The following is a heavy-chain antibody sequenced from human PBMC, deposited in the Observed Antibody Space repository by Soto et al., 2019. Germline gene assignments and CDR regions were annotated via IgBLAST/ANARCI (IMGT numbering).Heavy chain of an antibody. Sequence: PSETLSLTCAVYGGSFSDYYWSWIRQPPGKGLEWIGEINHSGSTNYNPSLKSRVTISVDTSKNQFSLKLSSVTAADTAVYYCARGPPHSYYDFWSGYYSSAYFDYWGQGTLVTVSS. J-gene: IGHJ4*02. CDR1: GGSFSDYY. D-gene: IGHD3-3*01. CDR2: INHSGST. CDR3: ARGPPHSYYDFWSGYYSSAYFDY. V-gene: IGHV4-34*01.